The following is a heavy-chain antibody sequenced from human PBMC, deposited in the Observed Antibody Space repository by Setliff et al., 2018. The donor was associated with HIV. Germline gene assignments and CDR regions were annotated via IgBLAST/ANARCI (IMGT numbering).Heavy chain of an antibody. CDR3: ARDGYYDSSGYSAFDI. V-gene: IGHV1-2*02. J-gene: IGHJ3*02. D-gene: IGHD3-22*01. CDR2: INPNSGGT. CDR1: GYTFTGYY. Sequence: ASVKVSCKASGYTFTGYYVRWVRQAPGQGLEWMGWINPNSGGTNYSQKFQGRVTMTRETSISTAYMELSRLRSDDTAVYYCARDGYYDSSGYSAFDIWGQGTMVTVSS.